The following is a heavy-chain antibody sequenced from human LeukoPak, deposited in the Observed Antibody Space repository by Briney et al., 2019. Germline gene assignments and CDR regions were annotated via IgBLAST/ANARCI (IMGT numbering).Heavy chain of an antibody. CDR1: GFTFSNYA. V-gene: IGHV3-23*01. J-gene: IGHJ4*02. CDR2: ISGSGGGT. CDR3: AKDVGKWESLHFFDY. Sequence: GGSLRLSCAASGFTFSNYAMSWVRQAPGKGLEWVSAISGSGGGTYYADSVKGRFTISRDDSRNTLYLQMNSLRGDDTAVYYCAKDVGKWESLHFFDYWGQGTLVTVSS. D-gene: IGHD1-26*01.